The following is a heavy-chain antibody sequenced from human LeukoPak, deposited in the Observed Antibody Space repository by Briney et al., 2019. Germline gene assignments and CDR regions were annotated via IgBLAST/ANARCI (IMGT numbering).Heavy chain of an antibody. D-gene: IGHD3-3*01. Sequence: GGSLRLSCAASGFTFNTFWMSWVRQAPGKGLEWVANIDKDGSEKYYVESVKGRFTISRDNAKNTLYLQMNSLRAEDTAVYYCARTPEGDFWSGYYQFDYWGQGTLVTVSS. CDR3: ARTPEGDFWSGYYQFDY. CDR2: IDKDGSEK. V-gene: IGHV3-7*01. J-gene: IGHJ4*02. CDR1: GFTFNTFW.